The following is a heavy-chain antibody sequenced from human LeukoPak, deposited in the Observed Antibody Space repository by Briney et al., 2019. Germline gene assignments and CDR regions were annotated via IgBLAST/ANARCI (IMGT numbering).Heavy chain of an antibody. D-gene: IGHD5-24*01. CDR1: GFTLSSYW. V-gene: IGHV3-7*01. J-gene: IGHJ4*02. CDR3: ARDRWQFDY. Sequence: GGSLRLSCAASGFTLSSYWMSWVRQAPGKGLEWLANIKQDGSEKYYVDSVKGRFTISRDNAKNSLHLQMNSLRAEDTAVYYCARDRWQFDYWGQGTLVTVSS. CDR2: IKQDGSEK.